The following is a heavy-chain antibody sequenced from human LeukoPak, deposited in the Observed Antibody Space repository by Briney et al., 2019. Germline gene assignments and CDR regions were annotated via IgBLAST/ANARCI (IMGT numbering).Heavy chain of an antibody. Sequence: GGSLRLSCVVSRLTFNSNAMYWLRQAPGKGLEWVSGISVSGGSEYYADSVKGRFSVSRDNSKHTVYLQMNSLRAEDTAVYFCASHANDYDSSGYFDSWGQGALVTVSS. CDR2: ISVSGGSE. CDR1: RLTFNSNA. V-gene: IGHV3-23*01. CDR3: ASHANDYDSSGYFDS. D-gene: IGHD3-22*01. J-gene: IGHJ4*02.